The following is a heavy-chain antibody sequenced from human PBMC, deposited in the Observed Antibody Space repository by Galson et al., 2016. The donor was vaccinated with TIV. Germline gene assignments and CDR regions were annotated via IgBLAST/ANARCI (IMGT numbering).Heavy chain of an antibody. CDR2: IYHSGTT. CDR1: GSSISSGYY. J-gene: IGHJ6*03. V-gene: IGHV4-38-2*02. Sequence: ETLSLTCTVSGSSISSGYYWGWIRQPPGKGLEWIGSIYHSGTTYYNPSLKSRVTISVDTSKNQFSLKLSSVTAADTAVYYCALETTDRITSFGVVITDFYYFYYMDVWGKGTTVTV. D-gene: IGHD3-3*01. CDR3: ALETTDRITSFGVVITDFYYFYYMDV.